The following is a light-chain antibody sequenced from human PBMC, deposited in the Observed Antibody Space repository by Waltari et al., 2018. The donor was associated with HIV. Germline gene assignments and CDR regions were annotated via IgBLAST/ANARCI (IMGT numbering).Light chain of an antibody. CDR3: HQYFSDPFT. V-gene: IGKV1-NL1*01. CDR1: QDIGNS. J-gene: IGKJ4*01. Sequence: DIQMTQFPSSLSAPVGDRVSITCRATQDIGNSVSWYQQRPGKVPKLLVYGGYIRHRGVASRFTGSGSGTEYSLTISSLQPEDFATYYCHQYFSDPFTFGGGTKVEI. CDR2: GGY.